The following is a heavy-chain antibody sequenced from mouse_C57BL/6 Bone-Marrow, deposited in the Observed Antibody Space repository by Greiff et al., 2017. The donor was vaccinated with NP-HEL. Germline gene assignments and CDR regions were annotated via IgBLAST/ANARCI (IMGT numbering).Heavy chain of an antibody. J-gene: IGHJ3*01. CDR1: GYTFTSYW. CDR3: ARGGSWDCWFAY. Sequence: QVQLQQPGAELVKPGASVKMSCKASGYTFTSYWITWVTQRPGQGLEWIGDIYPGSGSTNYNEKFKSKATLTVDTSSSTAYMQLSSLTSEDSAVYYCARGGSWDCWFAYWGQGTLVTVSA. V-gene: IGHV1-55*01. CDR2: IYPGSGST. D-gene: IGHD4-1*01.